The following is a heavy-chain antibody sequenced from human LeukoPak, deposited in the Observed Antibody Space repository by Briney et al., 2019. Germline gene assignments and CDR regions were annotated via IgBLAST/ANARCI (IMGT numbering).Heavy chain of an antibody. V-gene: IGHV4-34*01. D-gene: IGHD6-19*01. J-gene: IGHJ3*02. CDR1: GGSFSGYY. Sequence: SETLSLTCAVYGGSFSGYYWSWIRQPPGKGLEWIGEINHSGSTNYNPSLKSRVTISVDTSKNQFSLKLSPVTAADTAVYYCARGPAGDGAFDIWGQGTMVTVSS. CDR2: INHSGST. CDR3: ARGPAGDGAFDI.